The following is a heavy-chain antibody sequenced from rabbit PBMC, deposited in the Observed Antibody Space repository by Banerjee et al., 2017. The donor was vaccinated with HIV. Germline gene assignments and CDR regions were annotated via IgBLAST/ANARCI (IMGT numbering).Heavy chain of an antibody. CDR3: ARGYASSSGYNYFNL. CDR2: ISSGGST. Sequence: QEQLEESGGDLVKPEGSLTLTCTASAFSFSNKYVMCWVRQAPGKGLEWIAYISSGGSTWYASWVNDRFTISRENTQNTVSLKMTSLTAADTATYFCARGYASSSGYNYFNLWGPGTLVTVS. J-gene: IGHJ4*01. D-gene: IGHD1-1*01. V-gene: IGHV1S45*01. CDR1: AFSFSNKYV.